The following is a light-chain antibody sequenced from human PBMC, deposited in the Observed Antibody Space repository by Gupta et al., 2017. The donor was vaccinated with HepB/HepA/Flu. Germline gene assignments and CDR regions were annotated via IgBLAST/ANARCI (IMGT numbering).Light chain of an antibody. CDR3: LLYYDVSKWGV. J-gene: IGLJ3*02. CDR2: NTN. Sequence: QTVVAQEPSLTVSPGGTVTLTCASSTGAVTSGYDPNWFQQRPGQAPRSLIYNTNKKHSWTPARFSGSLLGGKAALTLASVQPEDEADYYCLLYYDVSKWGVFGGGTKLTVL. CDR1: TGAVTSGYD. V-gene: IGLV7-43*01.